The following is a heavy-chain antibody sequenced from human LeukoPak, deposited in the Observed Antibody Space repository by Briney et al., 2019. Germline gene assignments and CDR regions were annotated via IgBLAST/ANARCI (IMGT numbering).Heavy chain of an antibody. CDR1: GFTFSSYA. V-gene: IGHV3-30-3*01. Sequence: GGSLRLSCAASGFTFSSYAMHWVRQAPGKGLEWVAVISYDGSNKYYADSVKGRFTISRGNSKNTLYLQMNSLRAEDTAVYYCASCSSTSCYYFDYWGQGTLVTVSS. CDR2: ISYDGSNK. J-gene: IGHJ4*02. CDR3: ASCSSTSCYYFDY. D-gene: IGHD2-2*01.